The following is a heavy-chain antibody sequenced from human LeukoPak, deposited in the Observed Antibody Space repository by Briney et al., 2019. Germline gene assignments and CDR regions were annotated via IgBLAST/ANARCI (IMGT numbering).Heavy chain of an antibody. J-gene: IGHJ3*02. CDR1: GYTFTNYG. V-gene: IGHV1-18*01. CDR2: ISAYNGNT. D-gene: IGHD5-24*01. CDR3: ARDGGEMATTDALDI. Sequence: GASVKVSCKASGYTFTNYGMNWVRQAPGQGLEWMGWISAYNGNTNYAQKLQGRVTMTTDTSTSTAYMELRSLRSDDTAVYYCARDGGEMATTDALDIWGQGTMVTVSS.